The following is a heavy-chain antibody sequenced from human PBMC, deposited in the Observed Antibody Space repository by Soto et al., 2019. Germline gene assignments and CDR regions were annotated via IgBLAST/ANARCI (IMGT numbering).Heavy chain of an antibody. D-gene: IGHD5-12*01. V-gene: IGHV3-21*04. CDR1: GFTFSTYA. CDR2: ISSSGSFR. Sequence: PGGSLRLSCAASGFTFSTYAMNWVRQAPGKGLEWVSSISSSGSFRYYADSVKGRFTISRDNAKKSLYLQMNSLRAQDTAVYYCARGAPGRDGYNLDFQHWGQGTPVTVSS. CDR3: ARGAPGRDGYNLDFQH. J-gene: IGHJ1*01.